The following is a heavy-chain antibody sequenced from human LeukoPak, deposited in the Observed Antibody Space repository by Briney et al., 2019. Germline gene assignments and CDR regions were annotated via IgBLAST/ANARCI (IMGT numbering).Heavy chain of an antibody. CDR1: GFTFSSYA. CDR3: ARDRDTMIVGGTFDY. J-gene: IGHJ4*02. Sequence: GGSLRLSCAASGFTFSSYAMHWVRQAPGKGLEWVAVISYDGSNKYYADSVKGRFTISRDNSKNTLYLQMNSLRAEDTAVYYCARDRDTMIVGGTFDYWGQGTLVTVSS. D-gene: IGHD3-22*01. V-gene: IGHV3-30*04. CDR2: ISYDGSNK.